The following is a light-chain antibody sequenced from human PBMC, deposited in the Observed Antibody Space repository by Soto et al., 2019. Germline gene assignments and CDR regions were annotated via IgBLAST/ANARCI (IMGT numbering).Light chain of an antibody. J-gene: IGLJ1*01. CDR1: SSNIGAGYD. CDR3: QSYDSSLSGSYV. CDR2: NNN. Sequence: VLTQPPSVSGAPGQRVTISCTGSSSNIGAGYDVHWYQRLPGTAPKVLIYNNNNRPSGVPDRFSGSKSGTSASLAITGLQAEDEADYYCQSYDSSLSGSYVFGTGTKVTVL. V-gene: IGLV1-40*01.